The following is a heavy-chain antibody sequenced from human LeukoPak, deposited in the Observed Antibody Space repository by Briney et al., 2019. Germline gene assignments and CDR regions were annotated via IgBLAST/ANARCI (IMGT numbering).Heavy chain of an antibody. CDR2: ISYDGYNK. CDR1: GFTFSSYG. V-gene: IGHV3-30*18. D-gene: IGHD3-3*01. Sequence: GGSLRLSCAASGFTFSSYGMHCVRQAPGKGLEWVAVISYDGYNKYYVDSVKGRFTISRDNSKNTLYLQMNSLRAEDTAVYYCAKDKPPKIRVARTFDYWGQGTQVTVSS. J-gene: IGHJ4*02. CDR3: AKDKPPKIRVARTFDY.